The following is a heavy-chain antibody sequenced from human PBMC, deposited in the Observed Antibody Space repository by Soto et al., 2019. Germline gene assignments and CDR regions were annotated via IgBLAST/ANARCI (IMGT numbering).Heavy chain of an antibody. CDR2: IWYDGSNR. J-gene: IGHJ5*02. CDR3: ARELTYLEGYNWFDP. V-gene: IGHV3-33*01. D-gene: IGHD1-1*01. Sequence: QVQLVESGGGVVQPGRSLRLSCAASGFTFSSYGMHWVRQAPGTGLEWVAVIWYDGSNRYYADSVKGRFTISRDNSKNTLYLQMNSLRAEDTAVYFCARELTYLEGYNWFDPWGQGTLVTVSS. CDR1: GFTFSSYG.